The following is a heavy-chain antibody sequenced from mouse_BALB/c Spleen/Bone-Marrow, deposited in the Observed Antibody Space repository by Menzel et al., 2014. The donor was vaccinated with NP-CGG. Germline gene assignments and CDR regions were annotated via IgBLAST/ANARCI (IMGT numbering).Heavy chain of an antibody. D-gene: IGHD1-1*01. V-gene: IGHV14-3*02. CDR1: GFNIKDTY. CDR2: IGPANGNT. CDR3: ASYYYGSYGFAY. Sequence: VQLQQPGAELVKPGASVKLSCTASGFNIKDTYMHWVKQRPEQGLEWIGRIGPANGNTKYDPKFQGKATITADTSSNTAYLQLSSLTPEDTAVYYCASYYYGSYGFAYWGQGTLVTVSA. J-gene: IGHJ3*01.